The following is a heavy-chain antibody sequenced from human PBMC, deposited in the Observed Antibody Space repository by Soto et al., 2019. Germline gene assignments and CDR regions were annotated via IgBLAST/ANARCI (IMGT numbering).Heavy chain of an antibody. CDR3: ARGENWNDEASDY. J-gene: IGHJ4*02. CDR2: IWYDGTNK. CDR1: GFTFSSYG. D-gene: IGHD1-1*01. V-gene: IGHV3-33*01. Sequence: GGSLRLSCAASGFTFSSYGMHWVRQAPGKGLEWVAVIWYDGTNKYYADSVKGRFTISRDNSKNTLYLQMNSLRAEDTALYYCARGENWNDEASDYWGQGTLVTVSS.